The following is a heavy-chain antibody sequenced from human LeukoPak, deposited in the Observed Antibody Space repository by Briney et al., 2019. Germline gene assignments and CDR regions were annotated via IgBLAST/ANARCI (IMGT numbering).Heavy chain of an antibody. V-gene: IGHV3-23*01. Sequence: GGSLRPSCAASGFTFSSYATNWVRQTPGKGLEWVSGTGSTGVSTFYADSVKGRFTVSRDNSKNTLSLQMNSLRAEDTAVYYCAKDPGVVPAHYFDYWGQGTLVTVSS. CDR3: AKDPGVVPAHYFDY. CDR2: TGSTGVST. CDR1: GFTFSSYA. J-gene: IGHJ4*02. D-gene: IGHD2-2*01.